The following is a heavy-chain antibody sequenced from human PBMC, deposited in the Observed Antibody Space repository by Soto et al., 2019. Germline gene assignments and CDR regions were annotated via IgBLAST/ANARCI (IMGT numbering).Heavy chain of an antibody. CDR1: GLTFCDYY. Sequence: GSLTLSCAASGLTFCDYYMSWIRQAPGKGLEWVSYISSSGSTIYYADSVKGRFTISRDNAKNSLYLQMNSLRAEDTAVYYCARDRMVRGVIWWFDPWGQGTLVTVSS. CDR2: ISSSGSTI. J-gene: IGHJ5*02. V-gene: IGHV3-11*01. CDR3: ARDRMVRGVIWWFDP. D-gene: IGHD3-10*01.